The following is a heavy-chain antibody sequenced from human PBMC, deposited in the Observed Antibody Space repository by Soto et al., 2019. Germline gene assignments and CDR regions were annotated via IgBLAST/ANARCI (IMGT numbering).Heavy chain of an antibody. J-gene: IGHJ6*03. CDR2: MYYSGST. D-gene: IGHD3-16*01. CDR3: ARGPYYDLIWNYYCMDV. V-gene: IGHV4-59*08. Sequence: QVQLQESGPGLVKPSETLSLSCSVSGGSISGHYWSWVRQTPGKGLEWIGYMYYSGSTNYNPSLKSRVSMSVDTSNSHFSRRLTSVSAAETAVYCCARGPYYDLIWNYYCMDVWGKGTTVTVSS. CDR1: GGSISGHY.